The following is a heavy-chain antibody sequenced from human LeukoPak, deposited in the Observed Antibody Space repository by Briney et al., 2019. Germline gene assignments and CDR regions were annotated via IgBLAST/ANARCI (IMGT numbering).Heavy chain of an antibody. CDR1: GFTFSSYS. CDR2: ISSSSSYI. V-gene: IGHV3-21*01. D-gene: IGHD6-13*01. Sequence: GGSLRLSCAASGFTFSSYSMNWVRQAPGKGLEWVSSISSSSSYIYYADSVKGRFTISRDNAKSSLYLQMNSLRAEDTAVYYCARVYSSSWYYFDYWGQGTLVTVSS. CDR3: ARVYSSSWYYFDY. J-gene: IGHJ4*02.